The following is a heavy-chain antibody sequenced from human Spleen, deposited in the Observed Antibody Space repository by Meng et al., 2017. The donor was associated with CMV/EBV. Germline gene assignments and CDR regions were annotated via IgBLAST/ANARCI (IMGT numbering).Heavy chain of an antibody. J-gene: IGHJ4*02. V-gene: IGHV4-34*01. D-gene: IGHD2-15*01. CDR2: INHSGST. CDR3: ARDCSGGSCYLGVDY. CDR1: GGSFSGYY. Sequence: VQLQQWGAGLLKPSETLSLTCAVYGGSFSGYYWSWIRQPPGKGLEWIGEINHSGSTNYNPSLKSRVTISVDTSKNQFSLKLSSVTAADTAVYYCARDCSGGSCYLGVDYWGQGTLVTVSS.